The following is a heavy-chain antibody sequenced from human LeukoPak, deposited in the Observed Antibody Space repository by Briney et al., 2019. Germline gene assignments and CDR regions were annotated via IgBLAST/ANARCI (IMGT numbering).Heavy chain of an antibody. CDR3: ARDFRVVTHGPPSGMDV. D-gene: IGHD4-23*01. V-gene: IGHV3-9*01. CDR1: GFTFDDYA. Sequence: PGGSLRLSCAASGFTFDDYAMHWVRQAPGKGLEWVSGISWNSGSIGYADSVKGRFTISRDNAKNSLYLQMNSLRAEDTAVYYCARDFRVVTHGPPSGMDVWGQGTTVTVSS. CDR2: ISWNSGSI. J-gene: IGHJ6*02.